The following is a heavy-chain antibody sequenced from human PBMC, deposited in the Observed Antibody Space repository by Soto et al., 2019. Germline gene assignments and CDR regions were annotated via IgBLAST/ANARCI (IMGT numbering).Heavy chain of an antibody. CDR2: IIPIFGTA. D-gene: IGHD6-13*01. V-gene: IGHV1-69*13. Sequence: SVKVSCKASGGTFSSYAISWVRQAPGQGLEWMGGIIPIFGTANYAQKFQGRVTITADESTSTAYMELSSLRSEDTAVYYCARDPAAGTWLDPWGQGTLVTVYS. CDR1: GGTFSSYA. CDR3: ARDPAAGTWLDP. J-gene: IGHJ5*02.